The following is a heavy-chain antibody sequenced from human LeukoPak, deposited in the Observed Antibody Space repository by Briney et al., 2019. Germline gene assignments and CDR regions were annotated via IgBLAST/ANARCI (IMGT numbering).Heavy chain of an antibody. CDR2: ISYDGSNK. D-gene: IGHD4-17*01. CDR1: GFTFSSYA. CDR3: ARGGGDPARERLYDYGMDV. Sequence: TGGSLRLSCAASGFTFSSYAMHWVRQAPGKGLEWVAVISYDGSNKYYADSVKGRFTSSRDNAKNSLYLQMNSLRAEDTAVYYCARGGGDPARERLYDYGMDVWGQGTTVTVSS. J-gene: IGHJ6*02. V-gene: IGHV3-30-3*01.